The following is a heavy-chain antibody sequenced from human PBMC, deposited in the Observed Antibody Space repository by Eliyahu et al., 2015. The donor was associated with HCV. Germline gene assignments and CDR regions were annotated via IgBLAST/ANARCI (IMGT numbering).Heavy chain of an antibody. D-gene: IGHD2-21*01. V-gene: IGHV1-18*01. J-gene: IGHJ5*01. Sequence: QVQLEQSGPEVKKPGASVKVSCKASGYTFTNNDITWVRQAPGQGLEWLGWINTYNHDTNYAXSVQGRITMTTDTSTSTAYLELRSLRSDDTAVYYCARVIGRSPSKDISAGYNWFDPWGQGTLVTVSS. CDR3: ARVIGRSPSKDISAGYNWFDP. CDR1: GYTFTNND. CDR2: INTYNHDT.